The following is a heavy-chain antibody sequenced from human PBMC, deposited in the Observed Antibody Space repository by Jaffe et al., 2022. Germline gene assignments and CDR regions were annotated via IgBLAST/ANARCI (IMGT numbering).Heavy chain of an antibody. J-gene: IGHJ4*02. D-gene: IGHD6-13*01. CDR1: GFSLSTSGVG. V-gene: IGHV2-5*02. CDR3: AHQEHRIAAAATYFDY. Sequence: QITLKESGPTLVKPTQTLTLTCTFSGFSLSTSGVGVGWIRQPPGKALEWLALIYWDDDKRYSPSLKSRLTITKDTSKNQVVLTMTNMDPVDTATYYCAHQEHRIAAAATYFDYWGQGTLVTVSS. CDR2: IYWDDDK.